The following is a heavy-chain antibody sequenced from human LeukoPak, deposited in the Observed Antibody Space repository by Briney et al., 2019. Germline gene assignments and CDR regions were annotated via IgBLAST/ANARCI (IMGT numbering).Heavy chain of an antibody. V-gene: IGHV3-9*01. CDR3: AKDIDYGSGSCCFDY. D-gene: IGHD3-10*01. J-gene: IGHJ4*02. Sequence: PGRSLRLSCAASGFTFDDYAMHWVRQAPGKGLEWVSGISWNSGSIGYADSVKGRFTISRDNAKNSLYLQMNSLRAEDTALYYCAKDIDYGSGSCCFDYWGQGTLVTVSS. CDR2: ISWNSGSI. CDR1: GFTFDDYA.